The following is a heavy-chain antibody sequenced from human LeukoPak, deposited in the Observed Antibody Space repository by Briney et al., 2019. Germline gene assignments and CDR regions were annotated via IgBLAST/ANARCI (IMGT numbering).Heavy chain of an antibody. CDR2: IKQDGSEQ. V-gene: IGHV3-7*01. CDR3: ARDPVEYCSSTSCYLFDY. Sequence: PGGPLRLSGAASGFTFSSYWMSWVRQAPGKGLEWVATIKQDGSEQYYVDSVKGRFTISRDNANNSLYLQMNSLRAEDTAVYYCARDPVEYCSSTSCYLFDYWGQGTLVSVSS. CDR1: GFTFSSYW. J-gene: IGHJ4*02. D-gene: IGHD2-2*01.